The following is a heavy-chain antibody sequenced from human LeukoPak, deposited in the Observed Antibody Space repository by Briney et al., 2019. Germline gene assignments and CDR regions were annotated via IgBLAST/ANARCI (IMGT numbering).Heavy chain of an antibody. D-gene: IGHD6-13*01. J-gene: IGHJ6*03. CDR2: IYYSGST. Sequence: PSETLSLTCTVSGGSISSYYWSWIRQPPGKGLEWIGYIYYSGSTNYNPSLKSRVTISVDTSKNQFSLKLSSVTAADTAVYYCARPGYSSSWYNYYYMDVWGKGTTVTVSS. CDR3: ARPGYSSSWYNYYYMDV. V-gene: IGHV4-59*01. CDR1: GGSISSYY.